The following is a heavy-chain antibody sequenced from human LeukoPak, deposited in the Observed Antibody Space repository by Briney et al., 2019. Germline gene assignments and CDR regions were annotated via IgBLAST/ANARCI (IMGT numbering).Heavy chain of an antibody. J-gene: IGHJ4*02. CDR3: ARTRDSGGSDY. CDR2: IYYTGST. CDR1: GGSISSYF. V-gene: IGHV4-59*01. Sequence: SETLSLTCTVSGGSISSYFWSWIRQPPGEGLEWIGYIYYTGSTNYNPSLKSRVTISVDSSKNQFSLRLSSVTAADTAVYYCARTRDSGGSDYWGQGTLVTVSS. D-gene: IGHD1-26*01.